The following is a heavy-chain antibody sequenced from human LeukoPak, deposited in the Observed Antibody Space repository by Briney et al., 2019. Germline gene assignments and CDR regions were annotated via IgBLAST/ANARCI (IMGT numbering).Heavy chain of an antibody. D-gene: IGHD3-22*01. Sequence: GASVKVSCKASGYTFTSYGISWVRQAPGQGLEWMGWISAYNGNTNYAQKLQGRVIMTTDTSTSTAYMELRSLRSDDTAVYYCARDLGSYDSSGYSHFDYWGQGTLVTVSS. CDR2: ISAYNGNT. V-gene: IGHV1-18*01. J-gene: IGHJ4*02. CDR3: ARDLGSYDSSGYSHFDY. CDR1: GYTFTSYG.